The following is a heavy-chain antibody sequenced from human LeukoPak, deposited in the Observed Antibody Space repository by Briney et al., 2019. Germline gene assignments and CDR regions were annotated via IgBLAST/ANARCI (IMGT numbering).Heavy chain of an antibody. CDR1: GYTFTSYG. D-gene: IGHD4-23*01. Sequence: APVKVSCKASGYTFTSYGISWVRQAPGQGLEWMGWISAYNGNTNYAQKLQGRVTMTTDTSTSTAYMELRSLRSDDTAVYYCARVSSFNGGNSGGAFDIWGQGTMVTVSS. CDR3: ARVSSFNGGNSGGAFDI. V-gene: IGHV1-18*01. J-gene: IGHJ3*02. CDR2: ISAYNGNT.